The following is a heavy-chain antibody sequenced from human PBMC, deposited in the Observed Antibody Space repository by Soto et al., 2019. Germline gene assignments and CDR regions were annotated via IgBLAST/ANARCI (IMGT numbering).Heavy chain of an antibody. Sequence: LRLSCAASGFTFSSYGMHWVRQAPGKGLEWVAVIWYDGSNKYYADSVKGRFTISRDNSKNTLYLQMNSLRAEDTAVYYCARDRSTGWFDPWGQGTLVTVSS. CDR3: ARDRSTGWFDP. V-gene: IGHV3-33*01. CDR1: GFTFSSYG. J-gene: IGHJ5*02. D-gene: IGHD2-2*01. CDR2: IWYDGSNK.